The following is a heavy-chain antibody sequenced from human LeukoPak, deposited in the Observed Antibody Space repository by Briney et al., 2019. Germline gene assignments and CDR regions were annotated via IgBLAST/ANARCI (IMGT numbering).Heavy chain of an antibody. CDR1: GFTFSGSA. CDR3: TRHSGTSGSTSGLDI. CDR2: IRGRANGYAT. V-gene: IGHV3-73*01. Sequence: TGGALRLSCAASGFTFSGSAIHWVRQASGKGLEWVGRIRGRANGYATAFATSVRGRFTIFRDDSENTAYLRMSSLKTEDTAIYYCTRHSGTSGSTSGLDIWGQGTLVTVSS. D-gene: IGHD6-13*01. J-gene: IGHJ3*02.